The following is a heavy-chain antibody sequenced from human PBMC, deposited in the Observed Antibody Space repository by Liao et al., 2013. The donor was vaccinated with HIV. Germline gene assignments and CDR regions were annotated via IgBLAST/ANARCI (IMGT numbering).Heavy chain of an antibody. D-gene: IGHD6-19*01. V-gene: IGHV4-61*02. CDR2: IYTSGST. J-gene: IGHJ2*01. Sequence: QVQLQESGPGLVKPSQTLSLTCTVSGGSISSGTHYWSWIRQPAGKGLEWIGRIYTSGSTNYNPSLKRRVTISIDTSKNQFSLKLSSVTAADTAVYFCARDSSAWDYWYFDLWGRGSLVTVSS. CDR3: ARDSSAWDYWYFDL. CDR1: GGSISSGTHY.